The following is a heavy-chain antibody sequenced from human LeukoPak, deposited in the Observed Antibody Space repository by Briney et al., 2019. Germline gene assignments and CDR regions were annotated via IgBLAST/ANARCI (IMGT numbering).Heavy chain of an antibody. CDR2: ISASSNYI. CDR3: ARDASTRCYLCEVDY. V-gene: IGHV3-21*01. J-gene: IGHJ4*02. Sequence: GGSLRLSCAASGFTFDDYGMSWVRQAPGKGLEWVSSISASSNYIYYADSVKGRFTISRDNAKNSLYLQMSSLRAEDTAVYYCARDASTRCYLCEVDYWGQGTLVTVSS. D-gene: IGHD2-2*01. CDR1: GFTFDDYG.